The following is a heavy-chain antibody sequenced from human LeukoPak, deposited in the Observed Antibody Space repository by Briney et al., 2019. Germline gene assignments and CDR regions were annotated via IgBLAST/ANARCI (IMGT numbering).Heavy chain of an antibody. D-gene: IGHD6-19*01. J-gene: IGHJ3*02. V-gene: IGHV3-7*03. Sequence: GSLRLSCATPGFILTTYWMAWVRPGPGKGPEWVANIKQDGSETYYVDSVKGRFTIFRDNTKNSLYLQMINLRAGDTAMYYCASSVFSFSGSQWDPFDIWGQGTMVTVSS. CDR1: GFILTTYW. CDR3: ASSVFSFSGSQWDPFDI. CDR2: IKQDGSET.